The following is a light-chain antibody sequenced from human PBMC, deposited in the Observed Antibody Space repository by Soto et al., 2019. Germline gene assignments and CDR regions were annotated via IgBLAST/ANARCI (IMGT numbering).Light chain of an antibody. Sequence: EIVMTQSPATLSVSPGERATLSCRASQSVSSDLAWYHQKPGQAPRLLIYGASTRATGIPARFSGSGSGTEFTLTINSLQSEDFAVYYCQQYNSGLWTLGQGT. CDR2: GAS. V-gene: IGKV3-15*01. CDR1: QSVSSD. J-gene: IGKJ1*01. CDR3: QQYNSGLWT.